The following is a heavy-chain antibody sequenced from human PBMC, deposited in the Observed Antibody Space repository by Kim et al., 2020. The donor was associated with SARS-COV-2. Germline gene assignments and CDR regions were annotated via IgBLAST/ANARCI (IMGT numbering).Heavy chain of an antibody. CDR2: ITSSSKYI. J-gene: IGHJ6*02. CDR1: GFTFSSNT. CDR3: AKAARGLGIAADDYYYGVDV. D-gene: IGHD6-13*01. V-gene: IGHV3-21*01. Sequence: GGSLRLSCAASGFTFSSNTMNWVRQAPGKGLDWVASITSSSKYIHYADSVKGRFTISRDNAESSLYLQMNSLTAEDTATYYCAKAARGLGIAADDYYYGVDVWGQGTTVTVSS.